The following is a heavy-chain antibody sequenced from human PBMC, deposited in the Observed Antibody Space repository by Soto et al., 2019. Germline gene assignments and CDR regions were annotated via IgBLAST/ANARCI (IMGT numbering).Heavy chain of an antibody. V-gene: IGHV4-59*08. J-gene: IGHJ5*01. Sequence: SETLSLTCTVSGGSISCYYWSWIRQPPGKGLEWIGDIYYSGSTNYNPSLKSRVTISVDTSENQFSLKLSSVTAADTAVYYCASHINENNWFDSWGEGIRVTVPS. CDR1: GGSISCYY. CDR2: IYYSGST. CDR3: ASHINENNWFDS.